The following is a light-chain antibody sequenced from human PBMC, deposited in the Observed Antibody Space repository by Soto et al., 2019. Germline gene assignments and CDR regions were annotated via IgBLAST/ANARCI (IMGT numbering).Light chain of an antibody. Sequence: EIVLTQSPATLSVSPGERATLSCRATETISTNLAWFQRKPGQPPRLLIYGSSTRATGVPDRFSGSGSGTEFTLIISSLQSEDVALYYCRQYSNWPPAITFGQGTRLEIK. CDR3: RQYSNWPPAIT. CDR1: ETISTN. V-gene: IGKV3-15*01. J-gene: IGKJ5*01. CDR2: GSS.